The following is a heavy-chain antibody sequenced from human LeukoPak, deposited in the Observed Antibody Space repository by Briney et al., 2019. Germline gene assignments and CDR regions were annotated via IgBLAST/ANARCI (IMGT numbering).Heavy chain of an antibody. D-gene: IGHD3-10*01. J-gene: IGHJ6*03. V-gene: IGHV1-2*02. CDR3: ARDGSPGRGSGSYYDYYYYYMDV. Sequence: ASVKVSCKASGYTFTGYYMHWVRQAPGQGLEWMGWINPNSGGTNYAQKFQGRVTMTRDTSISTAYMELSSLRSEDTAVYYCARDGSPGRGSGSYYDYYYYYMDVWGKGTTVTISS. CDR2: INPNSGGT. CDR1: GYTFTGYY.